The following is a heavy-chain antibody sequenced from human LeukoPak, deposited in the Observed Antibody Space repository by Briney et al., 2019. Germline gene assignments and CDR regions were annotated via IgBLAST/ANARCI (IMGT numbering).Heavy chain of an antibody. CDR3: ARDRKYYYHMDV. CDR2: IYHSGST. CDR1: IESFSGYH. Sequence: SETLSLTCAVYIESFSGYHWNWIRQTPGKGLEWIGTIYHSGSTYYNPSLKGRVTISVDTSKNQFSLNLTSLTAADTAVYYCARDRKYYYHMDVWGKGTTVTVSS. V-gene: IGHV4-34*01. J-gene: IGHJ6*03. D-gene: IGHD1-14*01.